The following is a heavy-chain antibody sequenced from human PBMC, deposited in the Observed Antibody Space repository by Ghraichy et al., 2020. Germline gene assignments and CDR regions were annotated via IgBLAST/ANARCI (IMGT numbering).Heavy chain of an antibody. J-gene: IGHJ6*02. CDR3: ASHSGPDQFNFYYGIDV. V-gene: IGHV5-51*01. D-gene: IGHD2-2*01. CDR1: GYSFTGYW. Sequence: GESLNISCKGSGYSFTGYWIGWVRQKPGKGLEWMGIIYPGDADPRYSPSFEGQVTISADESISTAYIEWSSLKASDTAMYFCASHSGPDQFNFYYGIDVWGQGTTVTVSS. CDR2: IYPGDADP.